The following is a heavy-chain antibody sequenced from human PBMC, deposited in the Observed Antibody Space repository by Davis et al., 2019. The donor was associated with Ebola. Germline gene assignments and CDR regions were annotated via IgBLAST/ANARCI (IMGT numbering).Heavy chain of an antibody. J-gene: IGHJ4*02. CDR3: AKDIGALPYSSPFDY. V-gene: IGHV3-9*01. CDR2: ISWNSGST. D-gene: IGHD6-13*01. CDR1: GFTFDNYA. Sequence: SLKISCAASGFTFDNYAMHWVRQAPGKGLEWVSGISWNSGSTGYADSVKGRFTISRDNAQNSLYLQMNSLRAEDTALYYCAKDIGALPYSSPFDYWGQGTLVTVSS.